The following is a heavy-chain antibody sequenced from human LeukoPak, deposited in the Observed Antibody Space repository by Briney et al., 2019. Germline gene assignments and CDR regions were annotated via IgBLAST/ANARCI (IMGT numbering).Heavy chain of an antibody. CDR1: GFTFNTYT. D-gene: IGHD1-26*01. CDR2: ISSGTSYI. Sequence: PGGSLRLSCAASGFTFNTYTMNWVRQAPGKGLEWISSISSGTSYIYYADSVKGRFTISRDNAKNSLYLQMNSLRAEDTAVYYCARDPTSSWETAFDIWGQGTMVTVSS. J-gene: IGHJ3*02. V-gene: IGHV3-21*01. CDR3: ARDPTSSWETAFDI.